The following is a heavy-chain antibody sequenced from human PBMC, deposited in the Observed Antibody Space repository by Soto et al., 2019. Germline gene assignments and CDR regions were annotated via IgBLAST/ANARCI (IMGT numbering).Heavy chain of an antibody. CDR3: ARGFQGYYDSSGYYYP. V-gene: IGHV1-46*01. CDR1: GYTFTSYY. J-gene: IGHJ5*02. D-gene: IGHD3-22*01. CDR2: INPSGGST. Sequence: ASVTVSCKASGYTFTSYYMHWVRQAPGQGLEWMGIINPSGGSTSYAQKFQGRVTMTRDTSTSTVYMELSSLRSEDTAVYYCARGFQGYYDSSGYYYPWGQGTLVTVSS.